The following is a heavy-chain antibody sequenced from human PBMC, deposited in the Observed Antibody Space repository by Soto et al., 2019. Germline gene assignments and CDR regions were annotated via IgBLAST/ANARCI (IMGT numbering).Heavy chain of an antibody. Sequence: QVQLVESGGGVVQPGRSLRLSCAASGFTFSSYGMHWVRQAPGKGLEWVAVISYDGSNKYYADSVKGRFTLSRDNSKNTLYLQMNSLRAEDTAVYYCAKDRDYSSSSIDYWGQGTLVTVSS. CDR3: AKDRDYSSSSIDY. V-gene: IGHV3-30*18. CDR1: GFTFSSYG. CDR2: ISYDGSNK. J-gene: IGHJ4*02. D-gene: IGHD6-6*01.